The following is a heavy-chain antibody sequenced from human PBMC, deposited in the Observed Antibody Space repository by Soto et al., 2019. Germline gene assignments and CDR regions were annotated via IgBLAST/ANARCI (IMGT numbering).Heavy chain of an antibody. V-gene: IGHV3-23*01. CDR3: PVGIYYYGWDG. Sequence: EVQLFESGGGLVQPGGSLRLSCAASGFTFSAYAMIWVRQAPGKGLEWVSTISGSGGSTYYADSVKGRFTISRDNSENTLYLQMNSLSAEDTARYYCPVGIYYYGWDGWGQGTTVTVSS. J-gene: IGHJ6*02. CDR1: GFTFSAYA. CDR2: ISGSGGST. D-gene: IGHD6-13*01.